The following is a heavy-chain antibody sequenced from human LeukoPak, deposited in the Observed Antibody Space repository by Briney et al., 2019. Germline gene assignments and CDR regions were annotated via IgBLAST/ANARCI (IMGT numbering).Heavy chain of an antibody. J-gene: IGHJ4*02. V-gene: IGHV3-7*01. Sequence: PGGSLRLSCAASGFTLSSYAMHWVRQAPGKGLEWVANIKQDGSEKYYVDSVKGRFTISRDNAKNSLYLQMNSLRAEDTAVYYCARPKWELAIDYWGQGTLVTVSS. CDR2: IKQDGSEK. CDR1: GFTLSSYA. CDR3: ARPKWELAIDY. D-gene: IGHD1-26*01.